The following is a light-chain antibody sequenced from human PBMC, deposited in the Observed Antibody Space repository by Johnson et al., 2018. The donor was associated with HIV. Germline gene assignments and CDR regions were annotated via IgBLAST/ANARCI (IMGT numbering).Light chain of an antibody. Sequence: QPVLTQPPSVSAAPGQKVTISCSGSSSNIGKNYVSWYHQVPGTAPKLLIYDNDQRPSGITDRFSGSKSGTSATLGITGLPTGDQGDYYCGTWDASLSPGGVFGTGTKVTVL. J-gene: IGLJ1*01. V-gene: IGLV1-51*01. CDR3: GTWDASLSPGGV. CDR1: SSNIGKNY. CDR2: DND.